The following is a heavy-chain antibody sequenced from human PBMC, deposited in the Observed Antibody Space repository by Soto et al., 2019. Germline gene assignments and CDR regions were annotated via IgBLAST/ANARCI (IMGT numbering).Heavy chain of an antibody. CDR2: ISSSGSNT. J-gene: IGHJ4*02. Sequence: GGSLRLSCAASGFTFRIYAMGWVRQAPGKGLEWVSDISSSGSNTYATDSVKGRFTISRDNSKNTLYLQMNSLRAEDTAVYYCAKDTAYDSSGYYGSLNYYFDNWGQGTLVTVSS. CDR1: GFTFRIYA. CDR3: AKDTAYDSSGYYGSLNYYFDN. V-gene: IGHV3-23*01. D-gene: IGHD3-22*01.